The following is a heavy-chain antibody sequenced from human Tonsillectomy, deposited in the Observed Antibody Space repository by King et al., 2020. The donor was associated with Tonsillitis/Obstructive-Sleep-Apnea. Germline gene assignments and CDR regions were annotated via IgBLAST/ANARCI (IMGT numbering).Heavy chain of an antibody. Sequence: VQLQESGPGLVKPSETLSLTCTVSGGSISSYYWSWIRQPPWKGLEWLGYIYYSGSTNYNPSLKSRVTISVDTSKNQFSLKLSSVTAADTAVYYCARDDSSGYYFDAFDIWVQGTMVTVSS. V-gene: IGHV4-59*01. CDR2: IYYSGST. CDR3: ARDDSSGYYFDAFDI. D-gene: IGHD3-22*01. CDR1: GGSISSYY. J-gene: IGHJ3*02.